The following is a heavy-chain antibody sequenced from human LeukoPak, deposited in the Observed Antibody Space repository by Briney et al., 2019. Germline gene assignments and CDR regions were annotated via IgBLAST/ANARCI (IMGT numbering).Heavy chain of an antibody. CDR2: IYYSGST. CDR3: ARVDSNNWYDSRGYFGY. J-gene: IGHJ4*02. V-gene: IGHV4-59*01. D-gene: IGHD6-13*01. Sequence: SETLSLTCTVSGGFISSYYWSWIRQPPGKGLEWIGYIYYSGSTNYNPSLKSRVTISVDTSKNQFSLKLSSVTAADTAVYYCARVDSNNWYDSRGYFGYWGQGTLVTVSS. CDR1: GGFISSYY.